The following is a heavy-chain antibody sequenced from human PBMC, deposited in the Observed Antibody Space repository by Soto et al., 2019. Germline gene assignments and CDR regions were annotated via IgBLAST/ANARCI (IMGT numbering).Heavy chain of an antibody. J-gene: IGHJ4*02. CDR3: AKGANEPVDS. CDR2: ISGSGGST. CDR1: GFIFDIDA. V-gene: IGHV3-23*01. Sequence: PGGSLRLSCAASGFIFDIDAMSWFRQAPGKGLEWVSSISGSGGSTYYADSVKGRFTVSRDNSMHMLYVQMNSLRAEDTAVYYCAKGANEPVDSWGQGTVVTVSS. D-gene: IGHD1-26*01.